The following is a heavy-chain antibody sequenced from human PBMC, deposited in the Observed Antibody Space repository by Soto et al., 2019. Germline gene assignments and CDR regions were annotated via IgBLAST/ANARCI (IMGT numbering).Heavy chain of an antibody. CDR2: ISYSGTT. J-gene: IGHJ6*02. Sequence: XATLSPTAAVSGCPISTYDWTSIPQRPGKVLEWIGYISYSGTTNYNPSLKSRLTISLNTSKKHFSLKLSSVTAADTAVYYCARGTRDTKSYYYFYGMDVWGQRTTVTVSS. V-gene: IGHV4-59*01. CDR1: GCPISTYD. CDR3: ARGTRDTKSYYYFYGMDV.